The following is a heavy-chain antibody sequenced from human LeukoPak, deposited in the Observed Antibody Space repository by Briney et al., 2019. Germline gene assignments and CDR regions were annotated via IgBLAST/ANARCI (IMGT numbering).Heavy chain of an antibody. D-gene: IGHD2-15*01. CDR1: GFTVSSNY. J-gene: IGHJ4*02. CDR3: ASTQRGDYFDY. CDR2: IYSGGST. Sequence: GGSLRLSCAASGFTVSSNYMSWVRQAPGKGLEWVSVIYSGGSTYYADSVKGRFTISRDNSKNTLYLQMNSLRAEDTAVYYCASTQRGDYFDYWGQGTLVTVSS. V-gene: IGHV3-66*01.